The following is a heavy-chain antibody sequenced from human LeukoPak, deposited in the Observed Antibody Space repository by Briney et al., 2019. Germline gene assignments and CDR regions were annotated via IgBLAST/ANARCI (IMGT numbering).Heavy chain of an antibody. V-gene: IGHV5-51*01. CDR2: IYPGDADT. Sequence: RLGASLQISCQCSGSIFTSYWIGGVRQVPGKGREWRGIIYPGDADTRYSPSCQGKVTISADKSISTAYLQWSSLKASDTAMYYCARHRDSSGRGDYYYYMDVWGKGTTVTVSS. CDR3: ARHRDSSGRGDYYYYMDV. CDR1: GSIFTSYW. D-gene: IGHD6-19*01. J-gene: IGHJ6*03.